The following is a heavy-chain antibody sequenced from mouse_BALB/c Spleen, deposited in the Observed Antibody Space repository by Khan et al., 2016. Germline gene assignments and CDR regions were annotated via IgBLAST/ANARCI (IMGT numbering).Heavy chain of an antibody. CDR3: ATYGSVYSYAY. Sequence: EVQLQESGPGLVKPSQSLSLTCTVTAYSVTSDYAWNWIRQFPGNKLEWMGYISYSGSTSYNPSLKSRISITRDTSKNQFFLQLNAVTTEDTATYYCATYGSVYSYAYGGGGTLVTDSA. J-gene: IGHJ3*01. V-gene: IGHV3-2*02. D-gene: IGHD1-1*01. CDR1: AYSVTSDYA. CDR2: ISYSGST.